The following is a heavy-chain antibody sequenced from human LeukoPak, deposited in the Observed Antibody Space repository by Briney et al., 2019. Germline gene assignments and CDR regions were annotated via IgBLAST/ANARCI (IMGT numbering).Heavy chain of an antibody. Sequence: GGSLRLSCAASGFTFDDYGMSWVRQAPGKGLECVSVIGNDGRTYYANSVKGRFTISRDISQNMVYLQVNSLRDDDTAVYYCARDDTSGGYYEFGYWGQGALLIVSS. CDR3: ARDDTSGGYYEFGY. J-gene: IGHJ4*02. CDR1: GFTFDDYG. D-gene: IGHD6-19*01. CDR2: IGNDGRT. V-gene: IGHV3-53*01.